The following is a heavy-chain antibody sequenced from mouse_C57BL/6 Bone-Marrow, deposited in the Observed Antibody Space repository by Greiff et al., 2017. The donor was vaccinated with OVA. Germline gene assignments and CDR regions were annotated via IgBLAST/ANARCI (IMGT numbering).Heavy chain of an antibody. CDR1: GYTFTDYY. CDR2: INPYNGGT. V-gene: IGHV1-19*01. D-gene: IGHD2-2*01. J-gene: IGHJ2*01. Sequence: VQLQQSGPVLVKPGASVKMSCKASGYTFTDYYMNWVKQSHGKSLEWIGVINPYNGGTSYNQKFKGKATLTVDKSSSTAYMELNSLTSEDSAVYYCARGLPPFDYWGQGTTLTVSS. CDR3: ARGLPPFDY.